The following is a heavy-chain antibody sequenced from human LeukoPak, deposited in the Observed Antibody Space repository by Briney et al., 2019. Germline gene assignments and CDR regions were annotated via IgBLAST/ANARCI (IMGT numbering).Heavy chain of an antibody. CDR1: GFTFTTYW. D-gene: IGHD1-26*01. CDR2: IKEDGSEK. J-gene: IGHJ4*01. Sequence: GGSPRLSCAASGFTFTTYWMTWVRRAPGKRLEWVANIKEDGSEKYYVDSVKGRFAISRDSAKNSVYLQMNSLRVEDTAVYYCAREKWRPRGRWEPLDYWGHGTLVTVSS. CDR3: AREKWRPRGRWEPLDY. V-gene: IGHV3-7*01.